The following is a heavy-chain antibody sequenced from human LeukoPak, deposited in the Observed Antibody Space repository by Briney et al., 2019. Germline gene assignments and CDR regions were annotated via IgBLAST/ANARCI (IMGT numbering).Heavy chain of an antibody. CDR2: IKSKTDGGTT. Sequence: PGGSLRLSCAASGFTFSNAWMSWVRQAPGKGLEWVGRIKSKTDGGTTDYAAPVKGRFTISRDDSKNTLYLQMNSLKTEDTAVYYCTTDPEGVEYHLYYFDYWGQGTLVTVSS. CDR1: GFTFSNAW. CDR3: TTDPEGVEYHLYYFDY. D-gene: IGHD2-2*01. V-gene: IGHV3-15*01. J-gene: IGHJ4*02.